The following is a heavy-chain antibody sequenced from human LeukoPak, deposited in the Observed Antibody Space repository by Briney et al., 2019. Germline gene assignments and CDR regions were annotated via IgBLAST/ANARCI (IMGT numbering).Heavy chain of an antibody. D-gene: IGHD1-26*01. CDR3: ARLGLVGATNGY. CDR1: GGSFSGYQ. J-gene: IGHJ4*02. V-gene: IGHV4-34*01. Sequence: SETLSLTCAVYGGSFSGYQWTWIRQPPGKGLEWIGEINHSGSTNYNPSLKSRVTISVDTSKNQFSLKLNSVTAADTAVYYCARLGLVGATNGYWGQGTLVTVSS. CDR2: INHSGST.